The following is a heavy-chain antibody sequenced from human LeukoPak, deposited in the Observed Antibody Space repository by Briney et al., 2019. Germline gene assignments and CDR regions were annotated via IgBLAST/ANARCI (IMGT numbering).Heavy chain of an antibody. CDR2: IYYSGST. V-gene: IGHV4-59*12. CDR3: ARRPPGGYYDSSGRQFDY. CDR1: GGSISSYY. J-gene: IGHJ4*02. Sequence: SETLSLTCTVSGGSISSYYWSWIRQPPGKGLEWIGYIYYSGSTNYNPSLKSRVTISVDTSKDQFSLKLSSVTAADTAVYYCARRPPGGYYDSSGRQFDYWGQGTLVTVSS. D-gene: IGHD3-22*01.